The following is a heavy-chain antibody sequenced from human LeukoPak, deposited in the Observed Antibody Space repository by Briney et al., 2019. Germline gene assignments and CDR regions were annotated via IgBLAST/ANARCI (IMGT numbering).Heavy chain of an antibody. CDR1: GGSISSYY. CDR3: ARTIRSSLSPDPDGYYYMDV. J-gene: IGHJ6*03. V-gene: IGHV4-4*07. D-gene: IGHD6-13*01. CDR2: IYTSGST. Sequence: SETLSLTCTVSGGSISSYYWSWIRQPAGKGLEWIGRIYTSGSTNYNPSLKSRVTMSVDTSKNQFSLKLSSVTAADTAVYYCARTIRSSLSPDPDGYYYMDVWGKGTTVTVSS.